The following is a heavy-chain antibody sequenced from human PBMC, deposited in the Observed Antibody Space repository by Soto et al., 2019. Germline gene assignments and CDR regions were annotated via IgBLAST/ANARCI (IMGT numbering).Heavy chain of an antibody. D-gene: IGHD6-13*01. CDR2: ISAYNGNT. CDR1: GYTFTSYG. V-gene: IGHV1-18*01. CDR3: ARDGYSSSWGKYYYYGMDV. Sequence: QVQLVQSGAEVKKPGASVKVSYKASGYTFTSYGISWVRQAPGQGLEWMGWISAYNGNTNYAQKLQGRVTMTTDTSTSTAYMELRSLRSDDTAVYYCARDGYSSSWGKYYYYGMDVWGQGTTVTVSS. J-gene: IGHJ6*02.